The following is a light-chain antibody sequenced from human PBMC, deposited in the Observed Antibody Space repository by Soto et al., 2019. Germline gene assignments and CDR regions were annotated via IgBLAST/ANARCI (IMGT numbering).Light chain of an antibody. CDR3: QQYGSSPPIT. J-gene: IGKJ5*01. Sequence: EIVLTQSPGTLSLSPGERATLSCRASHSISSSYLAWYQQKPDQAPRLLIYGASSRATGIPDRFSGSRSGTDFTLTISRLEPEDFAVYYCQQYGSSPPITFGQGTRLEIK. CDR1: HSISSSY. CDR2: GAS. V-gene: IGKV3-20*01.